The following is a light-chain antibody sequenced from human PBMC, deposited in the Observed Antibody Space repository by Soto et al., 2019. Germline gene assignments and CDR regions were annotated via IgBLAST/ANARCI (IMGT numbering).Light chain of an antibody. CDR3: QSYDSTLSARYV. Sequence: QSALTQPRSVSGSPGQSVSISCTGTNSDVGGYNYVSWFQQHPGKAPKVMICDVSKRPSGVPDRFSGSKSGNTASLTISGLQAEDEADYYCQSYDSTLSARYVFGTGTKVTVL. J-gene: IGLJ1*01. CDR1: NSDVGGYNY. CDR2: DVS. V-gene: IGLV2-11*01.